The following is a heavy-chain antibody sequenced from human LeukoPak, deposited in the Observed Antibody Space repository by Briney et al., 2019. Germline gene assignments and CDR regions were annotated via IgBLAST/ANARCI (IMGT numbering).Heavy chain of an antibody. Sequence: SETLSLTCAVYGGSFSGYYWSWIRQPSGKGLEWIGEINHSGSTNYNPSLKSRVTISVDTSKNQFSLKLSSVTAADTAVYYCARRLTDYYGSGSYWGPYFDYWGQGTLVTVSS. CDR2: INHSGST. CDR1: GGSFSGYY. V-gene: IGHV4-34*01. CDR3: ARRLTDYYGSGSYWGPYFDY. D-gene: IGHD3-10*01. J-gene: IGHJ4*02.